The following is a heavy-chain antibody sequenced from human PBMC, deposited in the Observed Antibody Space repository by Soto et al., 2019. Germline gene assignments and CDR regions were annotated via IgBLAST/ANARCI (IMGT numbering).Heavy chain of an antibody. D-gene: IGHD2-21*02. CDR1: GFTFSSYA. CDR2: ISGSGGST. CDR3: AKGVGPYCGGDCYPIPYFDY. J-gene: IGHJ4*02. V-gene: IGHV3-23*01. Sequence: GGSLRLSCAASGFTFSSYAMSWVRQAPGKGLEWVSAISGSGGSTYYADSVKGRFTISRDNSKNTLYLQMNSLRAEDTAVYYCAKGVGPYCGGDCYPIPYFDYWGQGTLVTVSS.